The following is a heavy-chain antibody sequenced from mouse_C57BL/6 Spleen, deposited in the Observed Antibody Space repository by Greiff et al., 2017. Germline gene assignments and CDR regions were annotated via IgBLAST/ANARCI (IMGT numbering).Heavy chain of an antibody. Sequence: EVQRVESGAELVRPGSSVKMSCKTSGYTFTSYGINWVKQRPGQGLEWIGYIYIGNGYTEYNEKFKGKATLTSDTSSSTAYMQLSSLTSEDSAIYFCARTYGSSFSYAMDYWGQGTSVTVSS. CDR1: GYTFTSYG. D-gene: IGHD1-1*01. CDR3: ARTYGSSFSYAMDY. J-gene: IGHJ4*01. CDR2: IYIGNGYT. V-gene: IGHV1-58*01.